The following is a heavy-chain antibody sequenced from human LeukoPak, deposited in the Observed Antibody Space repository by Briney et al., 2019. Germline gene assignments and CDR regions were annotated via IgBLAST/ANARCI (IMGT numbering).Heavy chain of an antibody. V-gene: IGHV3-23*01. CDR2: ISGSGGST. Sequence: GGSLRPSCAASGFTFSSYGMSWVRQAPGKGLGCVSSISGSGGSTNHADSVKGRFTISRDNSKNTLYLQMNSLRAEYTAVYYCAKVWTAYSDDYFDYWGQGTLVTVSS. CDR1: GFTFSSYG. CDR3: AKVWTAYSDDYFDY. J-gene: IGHJ4*02. D-gene: IGHD3/OR15-3a*01.